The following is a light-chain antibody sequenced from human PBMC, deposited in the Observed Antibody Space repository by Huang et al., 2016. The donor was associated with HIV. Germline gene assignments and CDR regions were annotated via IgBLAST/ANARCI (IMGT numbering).Light chain of an antibody. J-gene: IGKJ2*01. Sequence: DIQITQSPSSLSASVGDRVIITCRASQNINRYLNWYQQQPGKAPKLLISGASKLQSGVPSPFSGSGSGTHFTLAISSLQPEDSATYYCQQSAVTPRTFGQGTKLEI. CDR1: QNINRY. V-gene: IGKV1-39*01. CDR3: QQSAVTPRT. CDR2: GAS.